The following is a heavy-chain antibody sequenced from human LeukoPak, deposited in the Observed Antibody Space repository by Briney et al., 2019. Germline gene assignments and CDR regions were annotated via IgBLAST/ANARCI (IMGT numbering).Heavy chain of an antibody. D-gene: IGHD6-13*01. V-gene: IGHV1-18*01. J-gene: IGHJ6*03. CDR1: GYTFTSYG. Sequence: ASVKVSCKASGYTFTSYGISWVRQAPGQGLEWMGWISAYNGNTNYAQKLQGRVTMTIDTSTSTAYMELRSLRSDDTAVYYCARVVAAAGRPGYYYYYMDVWGKGTTVTVSS. CDR3: ARVVAAAGRPGYYYYYMDV. CDR2: ISAYNGNT.